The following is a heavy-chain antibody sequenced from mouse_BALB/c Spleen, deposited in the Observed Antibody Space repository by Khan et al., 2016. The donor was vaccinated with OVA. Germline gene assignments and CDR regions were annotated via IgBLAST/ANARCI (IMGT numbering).Heavy chain of an antibody. CDR2: IFPGTGTT. CDR1: GYTFTSYW. Sequence: QVQLQQPGAELVKPGASVKLSCKTSGYTFTSYWIQWVKQRPGQGLGWIGEIFPGTGTTYCNENFKGKATLTIDTSSSTAFMQLSSLTSEDSAVYFCARAYFGNYEFAYWGQGTLVTVSA. CDR3: ARAYFGNYEFAY. D-gene: IGHD2-10*01. J-gene: IGHJ3*01. V-gene: IGHV1S132*01.